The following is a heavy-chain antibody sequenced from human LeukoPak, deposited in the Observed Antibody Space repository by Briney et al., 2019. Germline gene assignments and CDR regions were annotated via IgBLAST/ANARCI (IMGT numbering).Heavy chain of an antibody. V-gene: IGHV1-18*01. Sequence: ASVKVSCKASAYTFTSYGISWVRQAPGQGLEWMGWISAYNGNTNYAQKLQGRVTMTTDTSTSTAYMELRSLRSDDTAVYYCARDRGAYYYGSGSFFDYWGQGTLVTVSS. CDR2: ISAYNGNT. D-gene: IGHD3-10*01. CDR3: ARDRGAYYYGSGSFFDY. J-gene: IGHJ4*02. CDR1: AYTFTSYG.